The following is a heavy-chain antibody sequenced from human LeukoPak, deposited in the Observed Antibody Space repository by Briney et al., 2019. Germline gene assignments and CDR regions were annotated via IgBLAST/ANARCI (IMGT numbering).Heavy chain of an antibody. J-gene: IGHJ4*02. CDR3: AREGGYCTNGVCYTWFDY. CDR1: GFTFDDYG. CDR2: INWNGGST. V-gene: IGHV3-20*04. D-gene: IGHD2-8*01. Sequence: SGGSLRLSCAASGFTFDDYGMSWVRQAPGKGLEWVSGINWNGGSTGYADSVKGRFTISRDNAKNSLYLQMNSLRAEDTALYYCAREGGYCTNGVCYTWFDYWGQGTLVTVSS.